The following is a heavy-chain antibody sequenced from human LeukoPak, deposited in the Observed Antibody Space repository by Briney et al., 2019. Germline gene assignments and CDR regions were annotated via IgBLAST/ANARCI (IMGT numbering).Heavy chain of an antibody. Sequence: PGGSLRLSCAASGFTFSSYAMHWVRQAPGKGLEWVAVISYDGSNKYYADSVKGRFTISRDNSKNTLYLQMNSVRAEDTAVYYCADWNDYYFDYWGQGTLVPVSS. CDR3: ADWNDYYFDY. CDR2: ISYDGSNK. D-gene: IGHD1-1*01. V-gene: IGHV3-30-3*01. CDR1: GFTFSSYA. J-gene: IGHJ4*02.